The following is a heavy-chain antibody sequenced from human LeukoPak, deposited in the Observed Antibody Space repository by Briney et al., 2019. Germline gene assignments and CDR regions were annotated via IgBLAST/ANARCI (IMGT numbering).Heavy chain of an antibody. CDR3: ARSTIFGVARFDY. J-gene: IGHJ4*02. CDR1: GYSISSGYY. V-gene: IGHV4-38-2*02. D-gene: IGHD3-3*01. CDR2: IYHSGST. Sequence: SETLSLTCTVSGYSISSGYYWGWIRQPPRKGLEWIGSIYHSGSTYYNPSLKSRVTISVDTSKNQFSLKLSSVTAADTAVYYCARSTIFGVARFDYWGQGTLVTVSS.